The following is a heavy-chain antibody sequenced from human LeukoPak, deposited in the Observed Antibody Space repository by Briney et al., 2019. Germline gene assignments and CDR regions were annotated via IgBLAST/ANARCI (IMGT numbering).Heavy chain of an antibody. D-gene: IGHD3-22*01. CDR3: ARPTYDSRGYYSFDY. V-gene: IGHV4-34*01. Sequence: SETLSLTCAVYGGSFSGYYWSWIRQPPGKGLEWIGEINHSGSTNYNPSLKSRVTISVDTSKNQFSLKLTSVTAADTAVYYCARPTYDSRGYYSFDYWGQGILVTVSS. CDR1: GGSFSGYY. CDR2: INHSGST. J-gene: IGHJ4*02.